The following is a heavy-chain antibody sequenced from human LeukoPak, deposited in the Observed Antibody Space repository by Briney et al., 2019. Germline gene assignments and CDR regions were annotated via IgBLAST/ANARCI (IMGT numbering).Heavy chain of an antibody. CDR3: ATHELKDAFDI. CDR1: GFTFSSYE. V-gene: IGHV3-48*03. Sequence: GGSLRLSCAASGFTFSSYEMNWVRQAPGKGLEWVSYISSSGSTIYYADSVKGRFTISRDNSRKLLFLQMNSLRVEDTAVYYCATHELKDAFDIWGQGTMVTVSS. J-gene: IGHJ3*02. CDR2: ISSSGSTI. D-gene: IGHD3-10*01.